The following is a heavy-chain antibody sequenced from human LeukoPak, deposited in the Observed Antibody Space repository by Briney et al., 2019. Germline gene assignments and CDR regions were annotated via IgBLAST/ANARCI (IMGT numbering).Heavy chain of an antibody. V-gene: IGHV4-59*01. CDR3: ARANDFWSGPTYMDV. CDR1: GGSISTYY. J-gene: IGHJ6*03. Sequence: SETLSLTCTVSGGSISTYYWSWIRQPPGKGLEWIGEIYHRGNTHYNPSLKSRVTIPVDTSKNQFSLKLSSVTAADTAVYYCARANDFWSGPTYMDVWGKGTTVTVSS. CDR2: IYHRGNT. D-gene: IGHD3-3*01.